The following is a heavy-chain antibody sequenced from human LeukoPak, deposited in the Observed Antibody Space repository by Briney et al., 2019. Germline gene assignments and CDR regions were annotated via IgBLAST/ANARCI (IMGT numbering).Heavy chain of an antibody. Sequence: PGGSLRLSCAASGFTFSNAWMNWVRQAPGKGLEWVSGISSSGSTTYYADSVKGRFTISRDNSKNTLYLQMNSLRAEDTATYYCAKFNIVVVPAAAFEYWGQGTLVTVSS. V-gene: IGHV3-23*01. J-gene: IGHJ4*02. D-gene: IGHD2-2*01. CDR3: AKFNIVVVPAAAFEY. CDR1: GFTFSNAW. CDR2: ISSSGSTT.